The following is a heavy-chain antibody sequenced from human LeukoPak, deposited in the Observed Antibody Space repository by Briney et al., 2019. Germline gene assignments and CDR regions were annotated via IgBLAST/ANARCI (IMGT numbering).Heavy chain of an antibody. D-gene: IGHD5-18*01. J-gene: IGHJ4*02. V-gene: IGHV1-46*01. Sequence: ASVKVSCKTSGYTFTNFYMHWVRQAPGQGLEWMGIINPSGANTGYAQKFQGRVTMTRDTSTSTAYMELSSLRSEDTAVYYCARMLTPYVDTAMERDPYYFDYWGQGTLVTVSS. CDR1: GYTFTNFY. CDR2: INPSGANT. CDR3: ARMLTPYVDTAMERDPYYFDY.